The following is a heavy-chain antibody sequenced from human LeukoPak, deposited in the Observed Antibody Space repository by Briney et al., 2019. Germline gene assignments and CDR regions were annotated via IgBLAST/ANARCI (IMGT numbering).Heavy chain of an antibody. CDR3: ARDGGGTGRPFDF. CDR2: IYNTGST. CDR1: GVSISIYY. Sequence: PSETLSLTCTVSGVSISIYYWSWVRQPAGKGLEWIGRIYNTGSTNYNPSLKSRVTMSVDTSNNRLSLNLSPVTAADTAVYYCARDGGGTGRPFDFWGQGTLVTVSS. V-gene: IGHV4-4*07. D-gene: IGHD1-26*01. J-gene: IGHJ4*02.